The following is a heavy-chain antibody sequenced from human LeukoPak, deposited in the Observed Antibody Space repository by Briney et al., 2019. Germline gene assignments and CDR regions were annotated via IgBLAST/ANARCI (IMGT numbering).Heavy chain of an antibody. J-gene: IGHJ4*02. D-gene: IGHD3-22*01. V-gene: IGHV3-53*04. CDR3: ASGSYDSSGYCNY. CDR2: IYSGGST. CDR1: GFTVSSNY. Sequence: GGPLRLSCAASGFTVSSNYMSWVHQAAGKGLEWVSVIYSGGSTYYADSVKRRFTISRHNSKNTLYLQMNSLRAEDTAVYYCASGSYDSSGYCNYWGQGTLVTVSS.